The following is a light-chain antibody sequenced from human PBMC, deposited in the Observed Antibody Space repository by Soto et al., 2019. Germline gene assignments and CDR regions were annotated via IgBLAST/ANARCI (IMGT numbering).Light chain of an antibody. CDR2: GVS. V-gene: IGKV3-15*01. CDR3: QQSNNWPPLT. J-gene: IGKJ4*01. Sequence: EIVLTQSPGTLSLSPGERATLSCRASQIVRSTYLAWFQQKPGQPPRLLIYGVSTRATGVPARFSGSGSETDFSLTISSLQIEDFALYYCQQSNNWPPLTFGGGTKVDIK. CDR1: QIVRSTY.